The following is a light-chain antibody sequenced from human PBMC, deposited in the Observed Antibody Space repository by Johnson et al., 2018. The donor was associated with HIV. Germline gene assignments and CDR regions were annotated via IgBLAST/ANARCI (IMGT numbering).Light chain of an antibody. J-gene: IGLJ1*01. CDR1: SSNIGNSY. Sequence: QSVLTQPPSVSAAPGQKVTISCSGSSSNIGNSYISWYQQLPGTAPKLLIYKNDQRPSGISDRFSGSKSATSATLGITGLQTGDEADYYCVTWHTGLSAGGLFGTGLKVPVL. CDR2: KND. CDR3: VTWHTGLSAGGL. V-gene: IGLV1-51*02.